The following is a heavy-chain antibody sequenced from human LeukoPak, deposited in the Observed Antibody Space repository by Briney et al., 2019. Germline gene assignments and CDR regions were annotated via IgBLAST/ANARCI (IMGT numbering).Heavy chain of an antibody. J-gene: IGHJ4*02. Sequence: GRSLRLSCAASGFTFSSYGMHWVRQAPGKGLEWVAVISYDGSNKYYADSVKGRFTISRDNSKNTLYLQMNSLRAEDTAVHYCAKRDSSGYYMDYWGQGTLVTVSS. CDR3: AKRDSSGYYMDY. V-gene: IGHV3-30*18. CDR2: ISYDGSNK. CDR1: GFTFSSYG. D-gene: IGHD3-22*01.